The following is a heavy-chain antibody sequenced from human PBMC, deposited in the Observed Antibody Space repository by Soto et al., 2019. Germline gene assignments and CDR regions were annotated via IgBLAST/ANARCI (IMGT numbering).Heavy chain of an antibody. CDR3: ARHHVRGRTIAGAAEF. J-gene: IGHJ4*02. V-gene: IGHV4-34*01. CDR1: GKSLSGYY. Sequence: QVQLQQWGAGLLKPSETLSLTCAVYGKSLSGYYWSWIRQPPGKPLAWIGEINHSGNTNYNPSLKSRVTISVDTSKNQLFLNLGSVTAADTAMYYCARHHVRGRTIAGAAEFWGQGTLVTVSS. CDR2: INHSGNT. D-gene: IGHD1-26*01.